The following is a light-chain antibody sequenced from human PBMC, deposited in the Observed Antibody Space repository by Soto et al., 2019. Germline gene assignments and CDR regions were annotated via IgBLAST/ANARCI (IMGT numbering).Light chain of an antibody. CDR2: WAS. CDR3: QQYGSSPQT. Sequence: DIVMTQSPDSLAVSLGERATINCKSSQSLLYSSNNKNYLTWYQHKTGQTPKLLIYWASTRKSGVPDRFSGSGSGTDFTLTIGRLEPEDFAVYYCQQYGSSPQTFGQGTKV. J-gene: IGKJ1*01. V-gene: IGKV4-1*01. CDR1: QSLLYSSNNKNY.